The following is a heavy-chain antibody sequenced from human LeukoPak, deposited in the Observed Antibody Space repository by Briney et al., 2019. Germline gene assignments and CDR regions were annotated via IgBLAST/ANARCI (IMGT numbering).Heavy chain of an antibody. J-gene: IGHJ4*02. Sequence: GASVKVSCKASGYTFTSYGISWVRQAPGQGLEWMGWINPNSGGTNYAQKFQGRVTMTRDTSISTAYMELSRLRSDDTAVYYCARDKSMGGVDYWGQGTLVTVSS. CDR3: ARDKSMGGVDY. V-gene: IGHV1-2*02. CDR2: INPNSGGT. D-gene: IGHD3-16*01. CDR1: GYTFTSYG.